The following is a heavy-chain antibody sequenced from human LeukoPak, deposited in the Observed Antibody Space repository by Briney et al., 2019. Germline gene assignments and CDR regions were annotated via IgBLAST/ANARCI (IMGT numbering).Heavy chain of an antibody. V-gene: IGHV3-15*01. Sequence: GGSLRLSCAASGLTFSNAWMSWVRQAPGKGLEWVGRIKRKSDGGTTDYAAPVKGRFTISRDDSKNTLYLQMNSLKSEDTAVYYCTTELDIRPNHYWGQGTLVAVSS. CDR1: GLTFSNAW. J-gene: IGHJ4*02. CDR3: TTELDIRPNHY. CDR2: IKRKSDGGTT. D-gene: IGHD3-22*01.